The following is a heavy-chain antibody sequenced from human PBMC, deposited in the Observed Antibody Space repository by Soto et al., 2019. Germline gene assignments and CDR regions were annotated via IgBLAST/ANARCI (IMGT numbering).Heavy chain of an antibody. Sequence: QVQLVESGGGVVQPGRSLRLSCAASGFTFSSYAMHWVRQAPGKGLEWVAVISYDGSNKYYADSVKGRFTISRDNSKNTLYLQMNSLRAEDTAVYYCARVPDYEMWSGYYTRGDYYYGMDVWGQGTTVTVSS. CDR2: ISYDGSNK. V-gene: IGHV3-30-3*01. J-gene: IGHJ6*02. D-gene: IGHD3-3*01. CDR3: ARVPDYEMWSGYYTRGDYYYGMDV. CDR1: GFTFSSYA.